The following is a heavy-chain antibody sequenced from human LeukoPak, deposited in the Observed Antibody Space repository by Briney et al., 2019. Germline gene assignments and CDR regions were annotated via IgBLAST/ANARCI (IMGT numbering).Heavy chain of an antibody. V-gene: IGHV4-59*01. CDR1: GGSISSYY. D-gene: IGHD2-8*01. Sequence: SETLSLTCTVSGGSISSYYWSWIRQPPGKGLEWIGYIYYSESTNYNPSLKSRVTISVDTSKNQFSLKLSSVTAADTAVYYCARVYCTNGVCYKFDSFFDYWGRGTLATVSS. CDR2: IYYSEST. CDR3: ARVYCTNGVCYKFDSFFDY. J-gene: IGHJ4*02.